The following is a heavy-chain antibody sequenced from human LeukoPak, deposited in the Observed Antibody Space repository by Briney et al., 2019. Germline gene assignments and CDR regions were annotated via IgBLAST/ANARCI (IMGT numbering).Heavy chain of an antibody. J-gene: IGHJ4*02. CDR3: ARHGGQYPEGYYFDY. Sequence: SETLSLTCTVSVGSLNNYYWTWIRQPPGKGLEWIGYIYYSGSPNYNPSLTSRVTISVDRSNNQFSWKLKSVTAADTAVYYCARHGGQYPEGYYFDYWGQGTLITVSS. D-gene: IGHD2/OR15-2a*01. CDR1: VGSLNNYY. V-gene: IGHV4-59*08. CDR2: IYYSGSP.